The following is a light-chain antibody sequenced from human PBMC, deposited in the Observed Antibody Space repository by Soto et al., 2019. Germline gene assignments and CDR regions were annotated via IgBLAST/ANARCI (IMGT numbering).Light chain of an antibody. J-gene: IGLJ1*01. V-gene: IGLV2-14*01. CDR3: SSYTFLNTRV. Sequence: QSVLTQPASVSGSPGQSITISCVGTSSDVGGFNYVSWYQQHPGTAPKLIIYEVSNRPSGVSSRFSGSKSDNTASLTISGLQAEDESDYYCSSYTFLNTRVFGTGTKVTVL. CDR2: EVS. CDR1: SSDVGGFNY.